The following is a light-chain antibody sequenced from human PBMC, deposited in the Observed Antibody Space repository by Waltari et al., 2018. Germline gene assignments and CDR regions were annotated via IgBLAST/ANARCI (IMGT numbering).Light chain of an antibody. CDR2: GAS. V-gene: IGKV3-15*01. CDR1: ESISIN. CDR3: HQYNNRPPYT. Sequence: TQSPATLSVSLGERVTLTCRASESISINLAWSQQKPGQTPRLIIHGASKRATGVPARFAGSGSRTEFTLIISSLQSEDIAVYYCHQYNNRPPYTFGQGTKL. J-gene: IGKJ2*01.